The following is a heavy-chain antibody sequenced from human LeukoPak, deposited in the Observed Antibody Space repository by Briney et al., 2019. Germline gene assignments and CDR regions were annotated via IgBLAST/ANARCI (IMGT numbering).Heavy chain of an antibody. Sequence: SETLSLTCAVYGESFSGYYWRWIRQPPGKGLEWIGEINHSGSTNYNPSLKSRVTISVDTSKNQFSLKLTSVTAADTAVYYCARGGHDYVWGSYRSHYYYMDVWGKGTTVTVSS. J-gene: IGHJ6*03. D-gene: IGHD3-16*02. CDR1: GESFSGYY. CDR3: ARGGHDYVWGSYRSHYYYMDV. V-gene: IGHV4-34*01. CDR2: INHSGST.